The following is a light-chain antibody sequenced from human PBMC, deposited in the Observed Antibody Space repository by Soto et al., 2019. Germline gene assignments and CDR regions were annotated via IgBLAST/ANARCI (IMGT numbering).Light chain of an antibody. CDR2: DAY. V-gene: IGKV3-20*01. Sequence: EIVLTQSPGTLSLSPGERATLSCRASQSVSSRYLAWYQQKPGQAPRLLIYDAYSRATGIPDRFSGSGSGTDFTLTINRLEPEDFAVYYCQQYPGYTFGQGTKLEIK. CDR3: QQYPGYT. CDR1: QSVSSRY. J-gene: IGKJ2*01.